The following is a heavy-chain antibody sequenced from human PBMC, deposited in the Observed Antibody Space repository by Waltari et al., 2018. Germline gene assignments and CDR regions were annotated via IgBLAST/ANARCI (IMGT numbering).Heavy chain of an antibody. D-gene: IGHD5-18*01. Sequence: EVQLVESGGGLVKPGGSLRLSCAASGFTFSSYSMNWVRQAPGKGLEWVSSISSSSSYIYYADSVKGRFTISRDNAKNSLYLQMNSLRAEDTAVYYCARDFVDTAMVTNYYYMDVWGKGTTVTVSS. J-gene: IGHJ6*03. CDR2: ISSSSSYI. CDR1: GFTFSSYS. V-gene: IGHV3-21*01. CDR3: ARDFVDTAMVTNYYYMDV.